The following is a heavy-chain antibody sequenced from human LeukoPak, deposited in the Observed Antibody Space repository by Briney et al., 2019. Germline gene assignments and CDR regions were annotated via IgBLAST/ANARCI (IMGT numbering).Heavy chain of an antibody. CDR3: AKSAHDFDAFDI. V-gene: IGHV3-30-3*02. Sequence: PGGSLRLSCAASGFTFSSYAMHWVRQAPGKGLEWVAVISYDGSNKYYADSVKGRFTISRDNSKNTLYLQMNSLRAEDTAVYYCAKSAHDFDAFDIWGQGTMVTVSS. J-gene: IGHJ3*02. CDR2: ISYDGSNK. CDR1: GFTFSSYA. D-gene: IGHD2-21*02.